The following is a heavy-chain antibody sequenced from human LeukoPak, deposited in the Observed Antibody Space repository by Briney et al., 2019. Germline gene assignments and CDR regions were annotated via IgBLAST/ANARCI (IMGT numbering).Heavy chain of an antibody. CDR1: GGSISSSSYY. Sequence: SETLSLTCTDPGGSISSSSYYWGWIRQPPGKGLEWIGSIYYSGSTYYNPSLKSRVTISVDTSKNQFSLKLSSVTAADTAVYYCAAMTTVTMYSYFFDSWGQGTLLTVSS. V-gene: IGHV4-39*07. CDR3: AAMTTVTMYSYFFDS. D-gene: IGHD4-17*01. J-gene: IGHJ4*02. CDR2: IYYSGST.